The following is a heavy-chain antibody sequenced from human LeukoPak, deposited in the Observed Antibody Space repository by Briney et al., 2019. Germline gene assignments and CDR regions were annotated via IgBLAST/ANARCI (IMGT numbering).Heavy chain of an antibody. D-gene: IGHD2/OR15-2a*01. CDR3: ARDGQGPISLDC. J-gene: IGHJ4*02. V-gene: IGHV3-74*01. CDR2: ITEDGSGK. CDR1: GFTASRYW. Sequence: GGSLRLSCAASGFTASRYWMHCVRQHPPRGLMWLSYITEDGSGKSYEDSVRGRFTISRDNAKNTVHLQMNGLRVDDTAVYYCARDGQGPISLDCGGQGTPVIVSS.